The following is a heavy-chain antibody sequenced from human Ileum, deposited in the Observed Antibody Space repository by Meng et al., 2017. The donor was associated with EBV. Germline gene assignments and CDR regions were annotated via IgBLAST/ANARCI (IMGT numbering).Heavy chain of an antibody. CDR2: MSYSGST. Sequence: QLQLQEPGPGLVKPSETLSLTCTVSGGSVSSAHSFWTWIRQPPGKGLEWIGYMSYSGSTNYSPPLESRVTISVDTSKNQFSLKLSSVTAADTAVYYCAGDPHSGSPHWGQGTLVTVSS. J-gene: IGHJ4*02. CDR1: GGSVSSAHSF. D-gene: IGHD1-26*01. CDR3: AGDPHSGSPH. V-gene: IGHV4-61*01.